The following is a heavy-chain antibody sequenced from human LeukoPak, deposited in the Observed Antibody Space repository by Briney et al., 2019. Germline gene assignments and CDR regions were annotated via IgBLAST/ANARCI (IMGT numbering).Heavy chain of an antibody. CDR3: ARLTVGALIWFDP. CDR2: IYHGGTT. Sequence: SETLSLTCSVSGYSISSGFYWGWIRQPPGKGLEWIGSIYHGGTTYKNPSLKSRLTISVDTSKNQFSLKLNSVTASDTAVYYCARLTVGALIWFDPWGQGTLVTVSS. V-gene: IGHV4-38-2*02. J-gene: IGHJ5*02. D-gene: IGHD1-26*01. CDR1: GYSISSGFY.